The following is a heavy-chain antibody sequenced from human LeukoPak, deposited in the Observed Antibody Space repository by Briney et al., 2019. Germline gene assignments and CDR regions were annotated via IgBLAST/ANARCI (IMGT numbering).Heavy chain of an antibody. Sequence: GRSLRLSCAASGFTFSSYGMHWVRQAPGKGLEYVSGINDNGGRTHYGDSVKGRFSISRDNSKNTLHLQMSTLRAEDTTLYYCVKDVGGSYAFDYWGQGILVTVAS. CDR3: VKDVGGSYAFDY. D-gene: IGHD1-26*01. V-gene: IGHV3-64D*09. CDR2: INDNGGRT. J-gene: IGHJ4*02. CDR1: GFTFSSYG.